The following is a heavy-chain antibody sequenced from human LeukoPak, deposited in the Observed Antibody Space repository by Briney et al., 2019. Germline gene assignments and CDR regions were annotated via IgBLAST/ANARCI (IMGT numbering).Heavy chain of an antibody. J-gene: IGHJ4*02. CDR3: ARVIPWDGYNPYYFDY. Sequence: ASVKVSRKASGYTFTSYDINWVRQATGQGLEWMGWMNPNSGNTGYAQKFQGRVTITRNTSISTAYMELSSLRSEDTAVYYCARVIPWDGYNPYYFDYWGQGTLVTVSS. CDR1: GYTFTSYD. D-gene: IGHD5-24*01. CDR2: MNPNSGNT. V-gene: IGHV1-8*03.